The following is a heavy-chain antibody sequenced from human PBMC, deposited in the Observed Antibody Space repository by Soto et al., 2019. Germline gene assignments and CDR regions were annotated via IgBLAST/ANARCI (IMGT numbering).Heavy chain of an antibody. CDR1: GYTFTGYY. Sequence: ASVKVSCKASGYTFTGYYMHWVRQAPGQGLEWMGWINPNSGGTNYAQKFQGRVTMTRDTSISTAYMELSRLRSDDTAVYYCAREPARVLRFLEWPSGEYYGMDVGGQGTTVTVSS. D-gene: IGHD3-3*01. CDR2: INPNSGGT. V-gene: IGHV1-2*02. CDR3: AREPARVLRFLEWPSGEYYGMDV. J-gene: IGHJ6*02.